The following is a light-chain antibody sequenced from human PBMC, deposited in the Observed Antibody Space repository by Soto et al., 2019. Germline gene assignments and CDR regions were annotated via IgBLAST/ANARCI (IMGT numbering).Light chain of an antibody. Sequence: DIQMTQSPSSLSASVGDRVSITCRASQSIRSYLNWYQQKPGEAPNLLIYTASNLQTAVPSRFSGSGSGTDFTLTISSLQPEDIATYYCQQGFATPFTFGQGTRLEMK. V-gene: IGKV1-39*01. CDR3: QQGFATPFT. J-gene: IGKJ5*01. CDR2: TAS. CDR1: QSIRSY.